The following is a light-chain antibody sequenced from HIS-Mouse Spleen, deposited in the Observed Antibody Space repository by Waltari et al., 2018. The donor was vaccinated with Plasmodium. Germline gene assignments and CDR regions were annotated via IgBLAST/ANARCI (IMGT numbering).Light chain of an antibody. J-gene: IGKJ4*01. CDR1: QSVSSY. Sequence: EIVLTQSPATLSLSPGERATLSCRASQSVSSYLAWYQQKPGQAPSLLIYDASNRATGIAARFSGSGSGTDFTLTISSLEPEDFAVYYCQQRSNWPRVLTFGGGTKVEIK. CDR3: QQRSNWPRVLT. CDR2: DAS. V-gene: IGKV3-11*01.